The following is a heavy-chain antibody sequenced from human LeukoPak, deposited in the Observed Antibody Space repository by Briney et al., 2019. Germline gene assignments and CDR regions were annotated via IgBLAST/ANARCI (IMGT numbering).Heavy chain of an antibody. CDR2: TYYRSKWYN. J-gene: IGHJ4*02. Sequence: SQTLSLTSAISGDSVSSNSAAWNWIRQSPSRGLEWLGRTYYRSKWYNDYAVSVKSRITINPDTSKNQFSLQLNSVTPEDTAVYYCARGQTLGYCSSTSCYTGIGPVVGWGQGTLVTVSS. V-gene: IGHV6-1*01. CDR1: GDSVSSNSAA. CDR3: ARGQTLGYCSSTSCYTGIGPVVG. D-gene: IGHD2-2*02.